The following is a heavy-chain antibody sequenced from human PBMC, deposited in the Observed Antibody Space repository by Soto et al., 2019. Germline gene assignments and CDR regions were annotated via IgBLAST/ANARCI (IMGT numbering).Heavy chain of an antibody. D-gene: IGHD2-2*01. CDR1: GYTFTSYG. CDR2: ISAYNGNT. J-gene: IGHJ6*03. CDR3: ARDATRITRYIVVVPAAMSPYYMDV. Sequence: ASVKVSCKASGYTFTSYGISWVRQAPGQGLEWMGWISAYNGNTNYAQKLQGRVTMTTDTSTSTAYMELRSLRYDDTAVYYCARDATRITRYIVVVPAAMSPYYMDVWGKGTTVTVSS. V-gene: IGHV1-18*01.